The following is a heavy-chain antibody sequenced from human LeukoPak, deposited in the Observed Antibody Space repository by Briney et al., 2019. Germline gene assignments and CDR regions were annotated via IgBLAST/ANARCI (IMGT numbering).Heavy chain of an antibody. Sequence: SETLSLTCTVSGGSISSSDYYWGWIRQSPGMGLEWIGRISYSGSTYYNPSLKSRVTISVDTSKNHFSLRLSSVTAADTAVYYCARLTHSYYSDTSGYYPYYYMDVWGKGTTVTVSS. V-gene: IGHV4-39*02. CDR2: ISYSGST. CDR3: ARLTHSYYSDTSGYYPYYYMDV. J-gene: IGHJ6*03. D-gene: IGHD3-22*01. CDR1: GGSISSSDYY.